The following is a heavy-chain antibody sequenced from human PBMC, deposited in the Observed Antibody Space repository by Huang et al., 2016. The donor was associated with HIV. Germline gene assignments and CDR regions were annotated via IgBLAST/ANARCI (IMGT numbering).Heavy chain of an antibody. CDR2: ISPILGTA. CDR3: ATVDYYDTSGPQRGYFDN. J-gene: IGHJ4*02. CDR1: GGSFRNFA. Sequence: VQLVPSGAEVKKPGSSVKVSCKASGGSFRNFAIGWGRQAPGQGLEWMGGISPILGTANYAQKCQGRVKIIADESTSTAYMELSSLRSEDTAVYYCATVDYYDTSGPQRGYFDNWGQGTLVTVSS. D-gene: IGHD3-22*01. V-gene: IGHV1-69*01.